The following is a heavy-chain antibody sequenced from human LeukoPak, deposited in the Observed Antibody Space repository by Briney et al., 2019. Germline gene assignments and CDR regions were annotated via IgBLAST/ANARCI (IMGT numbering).Heavy chain of an antibody. CDR2: IIPILGIA. CDR3: AREQYSYGCADY. V-gene: IGHV1-69*04. Sequence: SVKVSCKASGGTFSSYAISWVRQAPGQGLEWMGRIIPILGIANYAQKFQGRVTITADKSTSTAYMELSSLRSEDTAVYYCAREQYSYGCADYWGQGTLVTVSS. J-gene: IGHJ4*02. D-gene: IGHD5-18*01. CDR1: GGTFSSYA.